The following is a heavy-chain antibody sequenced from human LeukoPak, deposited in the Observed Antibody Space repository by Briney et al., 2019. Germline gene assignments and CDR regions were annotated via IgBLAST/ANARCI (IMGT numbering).Heavy chain of an antibody. Sequence: SGGSLRLSCAASGFTFSSYSMNWVRQAPGKGLEWVSSISSSSSYIYYADSVKGRFTISRDNAKNSLYLQMNSLRAEDTAVYYCARDRPRSSSLDYWGQGTLVTVSS. J-gene: IGHJ4*02. CDR1: GFTFSSYS. CDR3: ARDRPRSSSLDY. D-gene: IGHD6-6*01. CDR2: ISSSSSYI. V-gene: IGHV3-21*01.